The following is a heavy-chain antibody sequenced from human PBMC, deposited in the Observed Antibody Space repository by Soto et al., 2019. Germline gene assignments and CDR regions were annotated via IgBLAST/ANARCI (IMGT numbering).Heavy chain of an antibody. CDR1: GGSISSGGYS. D-gene: IGHD2-8*01. Sequence: SETLSLTCAVSGGSISSGGYSWSWIRQPPGKGLEWIGYIYHSGSTYYNPSLKSRVTISVDTSKNQFSLKLSSVTAADTAVYYCARTHCTNGVCYNFDYWGQGTLVTVSS. J-gene: IGHJ4*02. CDR3: ARTHCTNGVCYNFDY. V-gene: IGHV4-30-2*02. CDR2: IYHSGST.